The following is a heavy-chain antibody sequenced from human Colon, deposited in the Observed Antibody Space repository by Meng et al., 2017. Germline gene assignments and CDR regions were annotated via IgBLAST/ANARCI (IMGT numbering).Heavy chain of an antibody. D-gene: IGHD1-26*01. J-gene: IGHJ4*02. CDR1: GGSITKKNYY. CDR2: IYYTEAT. CDR3: VSRIGGSSETDF. Sequence: QLHRQESGPGLVKPSGTLSLSCTVSGGSITKKNYYWVWIRPPPGKGLEWIGNIYYTEATYYTPSLQGRVTISLDTSKNQFSLNLNAVTAADTAVYYCVSRIGGSSETDFWGQGTLVTVSS. V-gene: IGHV4-39*07.